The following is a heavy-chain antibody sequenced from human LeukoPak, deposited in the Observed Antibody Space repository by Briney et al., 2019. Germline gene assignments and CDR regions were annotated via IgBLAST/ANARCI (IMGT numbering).Heavy chain of an antibody. J-gene: IGHJ4*02. V-gene: IGHV4-39*01. Sequence: SETLSLTCTVSGASISSSSYYWGWIRQSPGRGLEWIGSIYDSGRTYYNPSLRSRVTISVDTSKNQFSLRLSSVTAADTAVYYCARRGSSWSHSHFDYWGQGTLVTVSS. CDR3: ARRGSSWSHSHFDY. D-gene: IGHD6-13*01. CDR1: GASISSSSYY. CDR2: IYDSGRT.